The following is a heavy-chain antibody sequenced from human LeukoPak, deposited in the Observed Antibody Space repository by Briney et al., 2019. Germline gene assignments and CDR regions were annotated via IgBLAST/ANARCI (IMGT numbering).Heavy chain of an antibody. D-gene: IGHD5-12*01. J-gene: IGHJ5*02. CDR2: IYYSGTS. CDR1: GGSVSSGVYF. CDR3: ARFFNAGYYWFDP. Sequence: SQTLSLTCTVSGGSVSSGVYFWTWLRQHPGKGLEWIGYIYYSGTSYYNPSLKSRVTISVDTSKNQFSLKVTSVTAADTAVYYCARFFNAGYYWFDPWGQGTVVTVSA. V-gene: IGHV4-31*03.